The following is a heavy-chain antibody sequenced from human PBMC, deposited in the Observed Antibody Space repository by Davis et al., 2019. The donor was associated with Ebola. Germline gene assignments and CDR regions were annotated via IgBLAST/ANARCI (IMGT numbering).Heavy chain of an antibody. D-gene: IGHD2-2*01. V-gene: IGHV3-23*01. CDR2: ISGSGEST. J-gene: IGHJ4*02. CDR1: GFTFSSYW. Sequence: PGGSLRLSCAASGFTFSSYWMHWVRQAPGKGLEWVSSISGSGESTFYADSVKGRFTISRDNSKNTLYLQMNSLRAEDTAVYYCAKTSWKYQLLYTFDYWGQGTLVTVSS. CDR3: AKTSWKYQLLYTFDY.